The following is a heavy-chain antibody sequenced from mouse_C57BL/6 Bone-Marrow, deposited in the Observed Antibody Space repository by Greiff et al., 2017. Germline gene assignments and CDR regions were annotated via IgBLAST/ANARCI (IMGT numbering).Heavy chain of an antibody. CDR3: ARRGLLRTGYYAMDY. CDR1: GFTFSDYG. D-gene: IGHD1-1*01. J-gene: IGHJ4*01. V-gene: IGHV5-15*04. CDR2: ISHLAYSI. Sequence: EVMLVESGGGLVQPGGSLKLSCAASGFTFSDYGMAWVRQAPRKGPEWVAFISHLAYSIYYADTVTGRFTISSENAKNTLYLEMSSLRSEDTAMYYCARRGLLRTGYYAMDYWGQGTSVTVSS.